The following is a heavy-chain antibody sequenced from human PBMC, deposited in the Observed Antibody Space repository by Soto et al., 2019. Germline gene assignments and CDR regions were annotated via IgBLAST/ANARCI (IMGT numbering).Heavy chain of an antibody. V-gene: IGHV4-30-4*01. CDR1: GGSISSGDYY. CDR2: IYYSGST. D-gene: IGHD3-10*01. Sequence: QVQLQESGPGLVKPSQTLSLTCTVSGGSISSGDYYWSWIRQPPGKGLEWIGYIYYSGSTYYNPYLKSRVTISVDTSKNQFSLKLSSVTAADTAVYYCARVGFGELLAHGMDVWGQGTTVTVSS. CDR3: ARVGFGELLAHGMDV. J-gene: IGHJ6*02.